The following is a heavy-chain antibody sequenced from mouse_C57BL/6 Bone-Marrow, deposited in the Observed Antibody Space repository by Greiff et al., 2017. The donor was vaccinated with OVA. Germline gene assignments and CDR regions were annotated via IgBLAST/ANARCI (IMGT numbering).Heavy chain of an antibody. D-gene: IGHD1-1*01. CDR1: GFTIKDDS. Sequence: VQLQQSGAELVRPGASVKLSCTASGFTIKDDSMHWVKQRPEQGLEWIGWIDPENGDTEYAEKFQGKATITADTSSNTAYLQLSSLTSEDTAVYYCTTIAGLLGRSYWGQGTSVTVSS. J-gene: IGHJ4*01. CDR2: IDPENGDT. V-gene: IGHV14-4*01. CDR3: TTIAGLLGRSY.